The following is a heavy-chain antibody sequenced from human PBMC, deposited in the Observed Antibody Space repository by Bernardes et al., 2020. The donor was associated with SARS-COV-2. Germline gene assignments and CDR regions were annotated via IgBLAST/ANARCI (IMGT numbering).Heavy chain of an antibody. CDR2: ITLVGSKT. D-gene: IGHD3-10*01. CDR1: GFTSSSYW. V-gene: IGHV3-74*01. J-gene: IGHJ6*02. CDR3: ATGGFGGSAPGMDA. Sequence: GGSLRLSCTASGFTSSSYWTHWGRQVPGKGLVWVSRITLVGSKTDYADSVKGRFTISRDNAKNTLYLQMDSRRAEDTGVYYCATGGFGGSAPGMDAWGQGTTVTVSS.